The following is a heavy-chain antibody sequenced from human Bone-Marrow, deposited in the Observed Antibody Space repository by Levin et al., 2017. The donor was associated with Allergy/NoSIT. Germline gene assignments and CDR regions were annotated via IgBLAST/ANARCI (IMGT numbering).Heavy chain of an antibody. CDR2: IWYDGSNK. CDR3: ARDSEEILGYCISTSCSSPSDI. J-gene: IGHJ3*02. V-gene: IGHV3-33*01. CDR1: GFTFSSYG. D-gene: IGHD2-2*01. Sequence: SCAASGFTFSSYGMHWVRQAPGKGLEWVAVIWYDGSNKYYADSVKGRFTISRDNSKNTLYLQMNSLRAEDTAVYYCARDSEEILGYCISTSCSSPSDIWGQGTMVTVSS.